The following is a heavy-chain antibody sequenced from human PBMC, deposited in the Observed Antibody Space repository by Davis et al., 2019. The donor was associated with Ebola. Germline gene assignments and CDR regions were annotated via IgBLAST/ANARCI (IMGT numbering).Heavy chain of an antibody. D-gene: IGHD2-2*01. CDR3: VGQTRGPFDY. V-gene: IGHV1-69*13. CDR2: IIPMFGAP. J-gene: IGHJ4*02. CDR1: GGIFSDYT. Sequence: PVKVSCKASGGIFSDYTVNWVRQAPGQGLEWMGGIIPMFGAPTYAQKFQGRVTITADESTTTAYMELSSLRSEDTAVYYCVGQTRGPFDYWGQGTLVTVSS.